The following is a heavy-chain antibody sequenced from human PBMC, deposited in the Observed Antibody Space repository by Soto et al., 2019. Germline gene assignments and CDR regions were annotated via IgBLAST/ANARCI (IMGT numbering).Heavy chain of an antibody. CDR3: XXGXYEGTATPRLDY. D-gene: IGHD1-1*01. V-gene: IGHV3-23*01. CDR2: ITGRGAGT. CDR1: GLIFSNYA. Sequence: EVQLLESGGGLVQPGESLRLSCAASGLIFSNYAMSWVRQAPGKGLEWVSAITGRGAGTYYADSMKGXXXXSXDNXXXXXXXXXXXXXXXXXXXXXCXXGXYEGTATPRLDYWGQGTLVTVSS. J-gene: IGHJ4*02.